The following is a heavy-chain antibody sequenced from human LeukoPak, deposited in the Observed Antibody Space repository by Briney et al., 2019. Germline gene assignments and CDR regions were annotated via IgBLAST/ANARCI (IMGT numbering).Heavy chain of an antibody. CDR1: GGSISSYY. CDR3: ARGRDGYNYRFFDY. V-gene: IGHV4-59*01. J-gene: IGHJ4*02. CDR2: IYYSGST. D-gene: IGHD5-24*01. Sequence: PSETLSLTCTVSGGSISSYYWSWIRQPPGKGLEWIGYIYYSGSTYYNPSLTSRVTISVDTSTNQFSLKLRSVTAADTAVYYCARGRDGYNYRFFDYWGQGTLVTVSS.